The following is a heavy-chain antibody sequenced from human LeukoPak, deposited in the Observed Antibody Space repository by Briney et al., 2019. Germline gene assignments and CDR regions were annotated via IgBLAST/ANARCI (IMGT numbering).Heavy chain of an antibody. CDR2: IIPIFGTA. CDR3: AREIRYYDSSGYRGMDV. D-gene: IGHD3-22*01. Sequence: SVKVSCKASGGTFSSYAISWVRQAPGQGLEWMGGIIPIFGTANYAQKFQGRVTITADESTSTAYMELSSLRSEDTAVYYCAREIRYYDSSGYRGMDVWGQGTTVTVSS. V-gene: IGHV1-69*13. CDR1: GGTFSSYA. J-gene: IGHJ6*02.